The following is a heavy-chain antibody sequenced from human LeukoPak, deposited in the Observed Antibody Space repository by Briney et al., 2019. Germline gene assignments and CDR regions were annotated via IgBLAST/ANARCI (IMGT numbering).Heavy chain of an antibody. J-gene: IGHJ4*02. D-gene: IGHD6-13*01. CDR3: ARGAEQQLVHPFDY. CDR2: INWNGGST. CDR1: GFTFDDYG. V-gene: IGHV3-20*04. Sequence: PGGSLRLSCAASGFTFDDYGMSWVRQAPGKGLEWVSGINWNGGSTGYADSVKGRFTISRDNAKNPLYLQMNSLRAEDTALYYCARGAEQQLVHPFDYWGQGTLVTVSS.